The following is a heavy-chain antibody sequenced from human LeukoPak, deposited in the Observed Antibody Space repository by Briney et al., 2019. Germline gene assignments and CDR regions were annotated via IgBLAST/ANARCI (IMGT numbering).Heavy chain of an antibody. CDR2: ISSSSYI. V-gene: IGHV3-69-1*01. CDR1: GGSFSGYY. CDR3: ASREYYFDY. J-gene: IGHJ4*02. D-gene: IGHD3-10*01. Sequence: ETLSLTCAVYGGSFSGYYWSWIRQPPGKGLEWVSSISSSSYIYYADSVKGRFTISRDNAKKSLYLQMNSLRAEDTAVYYCASREYYFDYWGQGTLVTVSS.